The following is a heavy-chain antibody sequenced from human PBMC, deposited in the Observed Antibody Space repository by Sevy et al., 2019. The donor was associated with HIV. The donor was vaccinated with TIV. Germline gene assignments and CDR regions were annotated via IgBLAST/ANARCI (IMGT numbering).Heavy chain of an antibody. V-gene: IGHV3-48*02. J-gene: IGHJ5*02. CDR2: INRTGTTT. D-gene: IGHD3-22*01. Sequence: GGSLRLSCKASGFTFSTYSMHWVRQPPGKGLEWVASINRTGTTTYYADSAKGRFTISRDNGKNSLYLQMNNLRDEDTANYYSAGEAYYYDSREEIWFGPRAQGTLVTVSS. CDR3: AGEAYYYDSREEIWFGP. CDR1: GFTFSTYS.